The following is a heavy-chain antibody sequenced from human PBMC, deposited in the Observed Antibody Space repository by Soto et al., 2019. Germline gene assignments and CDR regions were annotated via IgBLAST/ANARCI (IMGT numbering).Heavy chain of an antibody. J-gene: IGHJ5*02. CDR3: AKEIAASATLWLDP. D-gene: IGHD6-13*01. V-gene: IGHV3-23*01. CDR1: GFTLNYYA. CDR2: ITSTGDT. Sequence: EVQLLESGGGLVQPGGSLRLSSAASGFTLNYYAINWVRQAPGKGLEWVSAITSTGDTYYVDSVKGRFTISRDNSKNTLYLQMNSLRAEDTAVYYCAKEIAASATLWLDPWGQGTLVTVSS.